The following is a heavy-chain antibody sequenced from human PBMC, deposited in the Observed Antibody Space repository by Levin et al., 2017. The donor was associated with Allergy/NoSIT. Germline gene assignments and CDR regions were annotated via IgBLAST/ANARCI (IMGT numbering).Heavy chain of an antibody. CDR2: IYHSGST. D-gene: IGHD7-27*01. CDR3: ARDASTNWSFDY. J-gene: IGHJ4*02. V-gene: IGHV4-30-2*01. Sequence: SQTLSLTCAVSGGSISSGGYSWSWIRQPPGKGLEWIGYIYHSGSTYYNPSLKSRVTISVDRSKNQFSLKLSSVTAADTAVYYCARDASTNWSFDYWGQGTLVTVSS. CDR1: GGSISSGGYS.